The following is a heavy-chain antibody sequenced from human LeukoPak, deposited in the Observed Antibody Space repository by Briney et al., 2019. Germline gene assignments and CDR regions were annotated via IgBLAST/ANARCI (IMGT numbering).Heavy chain of an antibody. Sequence: GGSLRLSCAASGFTFSSYSMNWVRQAPGKGLEWVSPISSSSSYIYYADSVKSRFTISRDNAKNSLYLQMNSLRAEDTAVYYCARYSDYGGNSDYFDYWGQGTLVTVSS. CDR1: GFTFSSYS. D-gene: IGHD4-23*01. J-gene: IGHJ4*02. V-gene: IGHV3-21*01. CDR3: ARYSDYGGNSDYFDY. CDR2: ISSSSSYI.